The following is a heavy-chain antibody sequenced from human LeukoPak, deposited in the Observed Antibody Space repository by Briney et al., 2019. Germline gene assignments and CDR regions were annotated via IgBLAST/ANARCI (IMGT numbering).Heavy chain of an antibody. CDR2: MNPNSGNT. V-gene: IGHV1-8*02. CDR3: ARADKVSIAVDY. Sequence: ASVKVSCKASGYTFTSYGISWVRQATGQGLEWMGWMNPNSGNTGYAQKFQGRVTMTRNTSISTAYMELSSLRSEDTAVYYCARADKVSIAVDYWGQGTLVTVSS. J-gene: IGHJ4*02. CDR1: GYTFTSYG. D-gene: IGHD6-6*01.